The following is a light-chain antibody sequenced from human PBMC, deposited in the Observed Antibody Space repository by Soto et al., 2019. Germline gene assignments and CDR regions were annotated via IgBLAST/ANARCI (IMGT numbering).Light chain of an antibody. CDR1: SSNIGSHT. CDR2: TND. CDR3: AAWDDSLSAYYV. J-gene: IGLJ1*01. Sequence: QSVLTQPPSASGTPGQRVTISCSGSSSNIGSHTVSWYQQVPGAAPNLLIYTNDERPSGVPARFSGSKSGTSASLAISDLQSEDEADYYCAAWDDSLSAYYVFGTGTKLTVL. V-gene: IGLV1-44*01.